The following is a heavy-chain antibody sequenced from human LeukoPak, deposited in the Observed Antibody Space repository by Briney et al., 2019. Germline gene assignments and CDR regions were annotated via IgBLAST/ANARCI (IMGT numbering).Heavy chain of an antibody. CDR3: ARDGYYDSSGRYYYYYYMDV. V-gene: IGHV4-4*07. J-gene: IGHJ6*03. D-gene: IGHD3-22*01. CDR1: GGSISSYY. Sequence: SETLSLTCTVSGGSISSYYWSWIRQPAGKGLEWIGRIYTSGSTNYNPSLKSRVTISVDTSKNQFSLKLSSVTAADTAVYYRARDGYYDSSGRYYYYYYMDVWGKGTTVTISS. CDR2: IYTSGST.